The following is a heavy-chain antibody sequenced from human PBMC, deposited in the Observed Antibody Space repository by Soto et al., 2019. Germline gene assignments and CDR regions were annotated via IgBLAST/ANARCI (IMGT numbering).Heavy chain of an antibody. CDR1: GGTFSSYA. J-gene: IGHJ4*02. Sequence: SVKVSCKASGGTFSSYAISWVRQAPGQGLEWMGGIIPIFGTANYAQKFQGRVTMTTDTSTSTAYMELRSLRSDDTAVYYCGRGRRDYYVSGDGAPLAYWGQGTPVPVSP. CDR3: GRGRRDYYVSGDGAPLAY. D-gene: IGHD3-22*01. CDR2: IIPIFGTA. V-gene: IGHV1-69*05.